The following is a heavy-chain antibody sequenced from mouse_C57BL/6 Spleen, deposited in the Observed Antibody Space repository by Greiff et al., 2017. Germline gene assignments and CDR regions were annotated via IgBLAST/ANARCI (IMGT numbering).Heavy chain of an antibody. Sequence: EVQLQQSGPVLVKPGASVKMSCKASGYTFTDYYMNWVKQSHGKSLEWIGVINPYNGGTSYNQKFKGKATLTVDKSSSTAYMELNSLTSEDSAVYSCARNAVDYAMDYWGQGTSVTVSS. CDR3: ARNAVDYAMDY. CDR1: GYTFTDYY. CDR2: INPYNGGT. V-gene: IGHV1-19*01. J-gene: IGHJ4*01.